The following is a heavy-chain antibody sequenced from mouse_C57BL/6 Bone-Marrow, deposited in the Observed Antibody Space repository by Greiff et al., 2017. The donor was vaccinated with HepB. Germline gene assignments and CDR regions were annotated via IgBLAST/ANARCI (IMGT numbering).Heavy chain of an antibody. CDR1: GYTFTDYY. CDR3: ARSTITTVVATDDYFDY. CDR2: INPNNGGT. D-gene: IGHD1-1*01. J-gene: IGHJ2*01. V-gene: IGHV1-26*01. Sequence: VQLQQSGPELVKPGASVKISCKASGYTFTDYYMNWVKQSHGKSLEWIGDINPNNGGTSYNQKFKGKATLTVDKSSSTAYMEPRSLTSEDSAVYYCARSTITTVVATDDYFDYWGQGTTLTVSS.